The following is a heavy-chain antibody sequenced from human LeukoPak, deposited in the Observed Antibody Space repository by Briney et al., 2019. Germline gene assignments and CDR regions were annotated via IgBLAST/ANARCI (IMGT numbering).Heavy chain of an antibody. D-gene: IGHD2-2*01. CDR3: ARGGPIIVVVPAAPTNNWFDP. CDR1: GYTFTSYG. Sequence: ASVKVSCKASGYTFTSYGISWVRQAPGQGLEWIGWISAYNGNTNYAQKLQGRVTMTTDTSTSTAYMELRSLRSDDTAVYYCARGGPIIVVVPAAPTNNWFDPWGQGTLVTVSS. V-gene: IGHV1-18*04. J-gene: IGHJ5*02. CDR2: ISAYNGNT.